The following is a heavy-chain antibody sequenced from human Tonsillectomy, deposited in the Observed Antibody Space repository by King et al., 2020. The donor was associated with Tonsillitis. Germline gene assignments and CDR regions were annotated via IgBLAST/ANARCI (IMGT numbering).Heavy chain of an antibody. J-gene: IGHJ6*03. CDR1: GFTFRSYA. CDR3: ARDYDFWSAYRSAYYYSYMDV. Sequence: VQLVESGGGVVQPGTSLRLSCAASGFTFRSYAMDWVRQAPGKGLEWVAVISYDGSNKYYADSVKGRFTISRDNSNNTLYLQMNSLRADDTAVYYCARDYDFWSAYRSAYYYSYMDVWGRGTTVTVSS. V-gene: IGHV3-30-3*01. CDR2: ISYDGSNK. D-gene: IGHD3-3*01.